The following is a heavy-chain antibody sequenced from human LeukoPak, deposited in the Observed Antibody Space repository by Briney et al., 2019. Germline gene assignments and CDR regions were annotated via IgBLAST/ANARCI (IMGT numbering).Heavy chain of an antibody. CDR3: ARRYYYNLGSFPFDF. CDR1: GVPFSGYF. J-gene: IGHJ4*02. CDR2: IHNSGTT. Sequence: SETLSLTCAVSGVPFSGYFWSWIRQSSGKGLEWLGEIHNSGTTNYNPSLNSRVTISEETSKNQFYLNLSSVTAADTAVYYCARRYYYNLGSFPFDFWGQGTLVTVSS. V-gene: IGHV4-34*01. D-gene: IGHD3-10*01.